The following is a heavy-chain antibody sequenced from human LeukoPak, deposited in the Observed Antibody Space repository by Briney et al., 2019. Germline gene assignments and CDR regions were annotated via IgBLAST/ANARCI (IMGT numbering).Heavy chain of an antibody. Sequence: GGSLRLSCAASGMTFSNHWMHWVRQAPGKGLVWVSLIKTDGRTTIYADSVKGRFTISTDNGKSTLDLQMNSLRAEDTAIYYCTTGPSYGYEWWGQGTVVTVSS. D-gene: IGHD3-16*01. CDR1: GMTFSNHW. V-gene: IGHV3-74*01. CDR2: IKTDGRTT. J-gene: IGHJ4*02. CDR3: TTGPSYGYEW.